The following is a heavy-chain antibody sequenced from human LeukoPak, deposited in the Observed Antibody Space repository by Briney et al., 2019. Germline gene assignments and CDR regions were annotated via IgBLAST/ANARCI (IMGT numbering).Heavy chain of an antibody. J-gene: IGHJ3*01. CDR3: VRVGQFVVKDALDV. Sequence: GGSLRLSCAASGFIFSSYWMSWVRQAPGKGLEWVSFISSGGTDIYYADSVKGRFAVTRDNAEKSLALQMNSLRAEDTAVYYCVRVGQFVVKDALDVWGQGTAVTVSS. CDR1: GFIFSSYW. V-gene: IGHV3-21*01. CDR2: ISSGGTDI. D-gene: IGHD3/OR15-3a*01.